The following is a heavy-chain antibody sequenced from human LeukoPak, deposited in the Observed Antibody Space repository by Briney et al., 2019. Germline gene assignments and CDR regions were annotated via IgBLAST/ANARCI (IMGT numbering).Heavy chain of an antibody. D-gene: IGHD7-27*01. Sequence: SETLSLTCTVSGGSIGSSTYYWGWIRQPPGKGLEWIGSIYYSGSTYYNPSLKSRVTMSVDMSKNQFSLKLSSVTAADTAVYYCARENWGYDYWGQEPWSPSPQ. CDR2: IYYSGST. J-gene: IGHJ4*01. V-gene: IGHV4-39*07. CDR3: ARENWGYDY. CDR1: GGSIGSSTYY.